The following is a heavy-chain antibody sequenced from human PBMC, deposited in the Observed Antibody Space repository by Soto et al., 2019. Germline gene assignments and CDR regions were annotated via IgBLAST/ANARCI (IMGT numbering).Heavy chain of an antibody. CDR3: ARRARPDFYYMDV. J-gene: IGHJ6*03. CDR2: ISSNGVGT. D-gene: IGHD6-6*01. Sequence: EVQLAESGGGLGQPGGSLRLSCAASGFTLSGYAMDWVRQAPGKGLEYVSGISSNGVGTYYANSVQGRFTISRDNSKNTVYLQMGSVRPEDMALYYCARRARPDFYYMDVWGKGTTVTVSS. V-gene: IGHV3-64*01. CDR1: GFTLSGYA.